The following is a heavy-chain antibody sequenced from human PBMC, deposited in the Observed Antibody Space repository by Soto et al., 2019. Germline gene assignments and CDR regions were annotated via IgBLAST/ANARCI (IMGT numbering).Heavy chain of an antibody. CDR1: GYTFTSYG. D-gene: IGHD5-12*01. CDR3: ASQGSRALRFDP. V-gene: IGHV1-18*01. J-gene: IGHJ5*02. CDR2: ISAYNGNT. Sequence: QVQLVQSGAEVKKPGASVKVSCKASGYTFTSYGISWVRQAPGQGLEWMGWISAYNGNTNYAQKLQGRVTMTTDTATSTAYTELRSLRSDDPAVYYCASQGSRALRFDPWGQGTLVTVSS.